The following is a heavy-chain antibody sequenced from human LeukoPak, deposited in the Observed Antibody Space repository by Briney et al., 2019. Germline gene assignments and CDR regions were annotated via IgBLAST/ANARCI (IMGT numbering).Heavy chain of an antibody. CDR1: GYTFTSFG. Sequence: GASVKVSCKASGYTFTSFGISWVRQAPGQGLEWMGWISPYNGNTNYAQKLQGRVTMTTGTYTNTAYMELRSLRSDDTAVYYCAGSLGYCTSNVCYLKYWGQGTLVTVSS. CDR2: ISPYNGNT. V-gene: IGHV1-18*01. CDR3: AGSLGYCTSNVCYLKY. D-gene: IGHD2-8*01. J-gene: IGHJ4*02.